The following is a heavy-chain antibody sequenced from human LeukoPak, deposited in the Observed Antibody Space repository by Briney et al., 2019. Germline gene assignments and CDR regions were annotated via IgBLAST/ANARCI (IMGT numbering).Heavy chain of an antibody. CDR3: ARDMMGGYCTNGVCPTGY. J-gene: IGHJ4*02. D-gene: IGHD2-8*01. V-gene: IGHV3-30-3*01. CDR1: GFTFSSYA. CDR2: ISYDGSNK. Sequence: GGSLRLSCAASGFTFSSYAMHWVRQAPGKGLEWVAVISYDGSNKYYADSVKGRFTISRDNSKNTLYLQMNSLRAEDTAVYYCARDMMGGYCTNGVCPTGYWGQGTLVTVSS.